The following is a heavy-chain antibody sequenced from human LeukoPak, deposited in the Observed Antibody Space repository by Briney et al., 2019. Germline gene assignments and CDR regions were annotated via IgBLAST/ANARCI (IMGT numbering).Heavy chain of an antibody. CDR1: GFTFSGYA. J-gene: IGHJ4*02. V-gene: IGHV3-23*01. CDR3: AKGYLYDSSAYYFDY. CDR2: ISGSGLTT. D-gene: IGHD3-22*01. Sequence: GGSLRLSCAASGFTFSGYAMSRVRQAPGKGLEWVSGISGSGLTTYYADSVKGRFTISRDNSKNTLYLQMNSLRAEDTAVYYCAKGYLYDSSAYYFDYWGQGTLVTVSS.